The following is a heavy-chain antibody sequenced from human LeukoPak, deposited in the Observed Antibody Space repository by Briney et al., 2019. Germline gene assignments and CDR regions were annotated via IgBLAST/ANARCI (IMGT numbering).Heavy chain of an antibody. CDR2: FNPKSGET. J-gene: IGHJ3*01. D-gene: IGHD7-27*01. V-gene: IGHV1-2*02. CDR3: AREAGDNTYNV. Sequence: ASVKVSCKASRYTFTDYYMHWVRQAPGQGLEWMGWFNPKSGETRYEQNFQGRVTMTRDTSITTAYMELSRLRSDDTAVYYCAREAGDNTYNVWGQGTMVTVSS. CDR1: RYTFTDYY.